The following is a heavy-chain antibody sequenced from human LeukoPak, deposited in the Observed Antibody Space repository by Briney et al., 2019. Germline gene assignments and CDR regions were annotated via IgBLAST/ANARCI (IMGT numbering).Heavy chain of an antibody. Sequence: GGSLRLSCAASGFIVSTNYMSWVRQAPGKGLEWVSGISGSGPYTFYTDSVKGRFTISRDSSKNTLYLQMNSLRAEDTALYYCAKHGYCSGISCFFDFWGQGTLVTVSS. CDR2: ISGSGPYT. CDR3: AKHGYCSGISCFFDF. CDR1: GFIVSTNY. D-gene: IGHD2-2*03. J-gene: IGHJ4*02. V-gene: IGHV3-23*01.